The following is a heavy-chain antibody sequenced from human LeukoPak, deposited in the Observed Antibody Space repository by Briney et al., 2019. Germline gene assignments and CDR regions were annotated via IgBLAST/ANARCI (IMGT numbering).Heavy chain of an antibody. D-gene: IGHD2-15*01. V-gene: IGHV4-59*01. Sequence: KPSETLSLTCTVSGGSISSYYWSWIRQPPGKGLEWIGYIYYSGSTNYNPSLKSRVTMSVDTSKNQISLKLSSVTAADTAVYYCARTTEGYCRGRSCYSYYYYMDVWGKGTTVTVSS. CDR3: ARTTEGYCRGRSCYSYYYYMDV. CDR2: IYYSGST. CDR1: GGSISSYY. J-gene: IGHJ6*03.